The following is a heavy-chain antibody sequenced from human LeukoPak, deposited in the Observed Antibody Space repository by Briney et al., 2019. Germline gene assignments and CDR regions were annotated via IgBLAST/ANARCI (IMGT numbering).Heavy chain of an antibody. Sequence: PGGSLRLSCAASGFTFRSYSMNWVRRAPGTGLESVSSISSSSSYIYYADSVKGRFTISRDNAKNSLYLQMNSLRAEDTAVYYCARVGGSYYPRYFDYWGQGSLVSASS. CDR1: GFTFRSYS. CDR2: ISSSSSYI. CDR3: ARVGGSYYPRYFDY. D-gene: IGHD3-10*01. V-gene: IGHV3-21*01. J-gene: IGHJ4*02.